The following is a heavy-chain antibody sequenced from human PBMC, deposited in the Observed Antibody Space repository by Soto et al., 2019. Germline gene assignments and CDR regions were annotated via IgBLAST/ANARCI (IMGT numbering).Heavy chain of an antibody. V-gene: IGHV1-18*01. CDR2: ISAYNGNT. Sequence: ASVKVSCKASGYTFTIYGISWVRQAPGQGLEWMGWISAYNGNTNYAQKLQGRVTMTTDTSTSTAYMELRSLRSDDTAVYYCARVEAAYYYDSSGYPDFDYWGQGTLVTVSS. CDR1: GYTFTIYG. D-gene: IGHD3-22*01. J-gene: IGHJ4*02. CDR3: ARVEAAYYYDSSGYPDFDY.